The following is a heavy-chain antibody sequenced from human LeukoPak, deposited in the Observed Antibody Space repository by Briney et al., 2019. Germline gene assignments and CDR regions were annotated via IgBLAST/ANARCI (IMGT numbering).Heavy chain of an antibody. CDR1: GFTFSSYA. V-gene: IGHV3-30*04. CDR3: ARGYCTSSSCYNDY. D-gene: IGHD2-2*02. CDR2: MSFDVNNK. Sequence: GGSLRLSCVTSGFTFSSYAFHWVRQAPGKGLEWVATMSFDVNNKYYADFVRGRFTISRDNSKNTLYLQMNSLGAEDTAVYSCARGYCTSSSCYNDYWGQGTLVTVSS. J-gene: IGHJ4*02.